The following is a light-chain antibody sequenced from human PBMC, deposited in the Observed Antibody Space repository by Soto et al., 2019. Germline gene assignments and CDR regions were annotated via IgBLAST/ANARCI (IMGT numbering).Light chain of an antibody. CDR3: MQGPPRPPST. CDR1: QGLVDNDGNTY. J-gene: IGKJ5*01. CDR2: KVS. V-gene: IGKV2-30*01. Sequence: VVMSRYALSLRVTLGQSASISCRSSQGLVDNDGNTYLNWFQQRPGQSPRRLIYKVSNRDSGVPDRFSGSGSGTDFTLKISRVDAEDVALYYSMQGPPRPPSTIAQGTRLEIK.